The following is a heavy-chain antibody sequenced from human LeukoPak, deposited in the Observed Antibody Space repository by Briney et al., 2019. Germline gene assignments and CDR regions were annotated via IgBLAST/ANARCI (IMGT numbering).Heavy chain of an antibody. V-gene: IGHV3-73*01. CDR3: TRQNYNLRSGYYYGMDV. Sequence: GGSLRLSRAASGFTFSGSAMHWVRQASGKGLEWVGRIRSKANSYATAYAASVKGRFTISRDDSKNTAYLQMNSLKTEDTAVYYCTRQNYNLRSGYYYGMDVWGQGTTVTVSS. J-gene: IGHJ6*02. CDR2: IRSKANSYAT. CDR1: GFTFSGSA. D-gene: IGHD5-24*01.